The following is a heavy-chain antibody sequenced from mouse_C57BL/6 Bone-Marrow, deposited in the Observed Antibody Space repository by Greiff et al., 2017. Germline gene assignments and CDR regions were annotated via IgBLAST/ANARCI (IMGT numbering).Heavy chain of an antibody. CDR2: IHPNSGST. CDR3: AITTVVATSY. J-gene: IGHJ2*01. D-gene: IGHD1-1*01. CDR1: GYTFTSYW. V-gene: IGHV1-64*01. Sequence: QVKLQQPGAELVKPGASVKLSCKASGYTFTSYWMHWVKQRPGQGLEWIGMIHPNSGSTNYNEKFKSKATLTVDKSSSTAYMQLSSLTSEDSAVYYCAITTVVATSYRGEGTTLTVSS.